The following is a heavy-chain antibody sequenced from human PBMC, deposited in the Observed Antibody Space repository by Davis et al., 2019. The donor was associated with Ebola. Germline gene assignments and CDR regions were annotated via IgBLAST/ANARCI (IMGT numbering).Heavy chain of an antibody. V-gene: IGHV3-66*02. D-gene: IGHD4-17*01. CDR2: IYSGGST. CDR1: GFTVSSNY. CDR3: ASPGDYVVY. J-gene: IGHJ4*02. Sequence: GGSLETSCAASGFTVSSNYMSWVRQAPGKGLEWVSVIYSGGSTYYADSVKGRFTISRDNSKNTLYLQMNSLRAEDTAVYYCASPGDYVVYWGQGTLVTVSS.